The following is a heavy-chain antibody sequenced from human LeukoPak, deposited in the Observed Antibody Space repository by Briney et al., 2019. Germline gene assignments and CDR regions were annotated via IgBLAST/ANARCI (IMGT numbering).Heavy chain of an antibody. CDR3: ARQRRWLQLRNHAPYYYYGMDV. Sequence: ASVKVSCKASGYTFTGYYMHWVRQAPGQGLEWIGWINPNSGGTNYAQKFQGRVAMTRDTSISTAYMELSSLRSEDTAVYYCARQRRWLQLRNHAPYYYYGMDVWGQGTTVTVSS. CDR2: INPNSGGT. D-gene: IGHD5-24*01. V-gene: IGHV1-2*02. CDR1: GYTFTGYY. J-gene: IGHJ6*02.